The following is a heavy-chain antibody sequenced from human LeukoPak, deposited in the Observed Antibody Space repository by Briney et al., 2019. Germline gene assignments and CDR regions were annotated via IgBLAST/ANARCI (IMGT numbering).Heavy chain of an antibody. Sequence: SETLSLTCTVSGGSISSSSYYWGWIRQPPGKGLEWIGSIYYSGSTYYNPSLKSRVTMSGDTSKNQFSLKLSSVTAADTAVYSCASEAYYYDRSGYYKYWGQGTLVTVSS. CDR1: GGSISSSSYY. CDR3: ASEAYYYDRSGYYKY. J-gene: IGHJ4*02. CDR2: IYYSGST. D-gene: IGHD3-22*01. V-gene: IGHV4-39*07.